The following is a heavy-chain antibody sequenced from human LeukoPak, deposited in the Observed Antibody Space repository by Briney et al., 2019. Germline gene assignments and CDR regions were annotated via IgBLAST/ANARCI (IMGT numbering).Heavy chain of an antibody. CDR3: ARGHRANWFDP. Sequence: PSETLSLTCTVSGGSISSYYWSWIRQPPGKGLEWIGYIYYSGSTNYNPSLKSRVTISVDTSKNQFSLKLSSVTAADTAVYYCARGHRANWFDPWGQGTLVTVSS. CDR2: IYYSGST. D-gene: IGHD3-10*01. V-gene: IGHV4-59*01. J-gene: IGHJ5*02. CDR1: GGSISSYY.